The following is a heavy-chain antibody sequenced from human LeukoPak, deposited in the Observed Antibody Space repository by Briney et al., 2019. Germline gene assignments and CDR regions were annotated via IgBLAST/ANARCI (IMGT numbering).Heavy chain of an antibody. D-gene: IGHD2-15*01. CDR1: GGSISSYY. V-gene: IGHV4-59*01. CDR3: ARDRLVVAATMAEYYYYYGMDV. CDR2: IYYSGST. J-gene: IGHJ6*02. Sequence: SETLSLTCTVSGGSISSYYWSWIRQPPGKGLEWIGYIYYSGSTNYNPSLKSRVTISVDTSKNQFSLKLSSVTAADTAVYYCARDRLVVAATMAEYYYYYGMDVWGQGTTVTVSS.